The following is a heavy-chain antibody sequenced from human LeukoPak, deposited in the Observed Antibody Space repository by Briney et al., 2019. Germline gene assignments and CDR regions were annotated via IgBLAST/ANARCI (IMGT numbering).Heavy chain of an antibody. D-gene: IGHD4-17*01. Sequence: PSETLSLTCAVSGGSISSGGYSWRWIRQPPGKGREWIGYIYHSGSTYYNPALKSRVTISVDRSKNQFSLRLSSVTAADTAMYYCARGGDDAFDIWGQGTMVTVSS. CDR2: IYHSGST. J-gene: IGHJ3*02. CDR3: ARGGDDAFDI. V-gene: IGHV4-30-2*01. CDR1: GGSISSGGYS.